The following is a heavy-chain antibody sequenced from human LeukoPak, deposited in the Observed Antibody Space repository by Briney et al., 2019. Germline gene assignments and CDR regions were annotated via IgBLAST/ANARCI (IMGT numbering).Heavy chain of an antibody. Sequence: GASVKVSCKASGYTFTSYDINWVRQATGQGLEWMGWMNPNSGNTGYAQKFQGRVTMTRNTSISTAYMELSSLTSEDTAVYYCARARGRGVRYCSSSSCYPDYWGQGTLVTVSS. D-gene: IGHD2-2*01. CDR1: GYTFTSYD. CDR2: MNPNSGNT. V-gene: IGHV1-8*01. CDR3: ARARGRGVRYCSSSSCYPDY. J-gene: IGHJ4*02.